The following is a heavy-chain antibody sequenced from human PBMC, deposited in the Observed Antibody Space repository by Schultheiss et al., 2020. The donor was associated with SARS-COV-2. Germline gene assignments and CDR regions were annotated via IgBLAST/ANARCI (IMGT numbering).Heavy chain of an antibody. CDR2: IYTSGST. J-gene: IGHJ3*02. D-gene: IGHD3-16*01. V-gene: IGHV4-61*02. Sequence: LRLSCTVSGGSISSGSYYWSWIRQPAGKGLEWIGRIYTSGSTNYNPSLKSRVTISVDTSKNQFSLKLSSVTAADTALYYCARYPREGENRAFDIWGLGTMVTVSS. CDR3: ARYPREGENRAFDI. CDR1: GGSISSGSYY.